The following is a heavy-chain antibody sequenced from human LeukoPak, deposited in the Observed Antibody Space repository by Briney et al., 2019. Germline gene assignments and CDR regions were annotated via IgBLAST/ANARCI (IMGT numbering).Heavy chain of an antibody. V-gene: IGHV1-8*02. J-gene: IGHJ5*02. CDR1: GYTFTGYY. Sequence: ASVKVSCKASGYTFTGYYMHWVRQAPGQGLEWMGWMNPNSGNTGYAQKFQGRVTMTRNTSISTAYMELSSLRSEDTAVYYCARDAPSYYAGTGKNLWGQGTQVTVSS. CDR2: MNPNSGNT. CDR3: ARDAPSYYAGTGKNL. D-gene: IGHD3-10*01.